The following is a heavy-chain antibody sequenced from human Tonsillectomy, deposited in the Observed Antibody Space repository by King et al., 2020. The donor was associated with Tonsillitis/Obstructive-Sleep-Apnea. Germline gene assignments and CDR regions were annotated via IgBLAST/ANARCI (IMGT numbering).Heavy chain of an antibody. V-gene: IGHV4-4*03. CDR1: GGSIISSNW. D-gene: IGHD2-2*01. Sequence: VQLQESGPGLVRRPGTLSLTCAVSGGSIISSNWWSWVRQPPGKGLEWIGRIYHSGSTDYNPSLTSRVAISVDKSKNHVSLRLSSVTAADTAVYYCARGYCSSASCHGDDAFDIWGQGTMVTVAS. J-gene: IGHJ3*02. CDR2: IYHSGST. CDR3: ARGYCSSASCHGDDAFDI.